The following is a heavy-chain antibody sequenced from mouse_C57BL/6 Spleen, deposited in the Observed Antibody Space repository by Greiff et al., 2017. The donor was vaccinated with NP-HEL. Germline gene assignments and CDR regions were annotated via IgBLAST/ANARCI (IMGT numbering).Heavy chain of an antibody. V-gene: IGHV14-2*01. CDR3: ARSTMVTTLYYYAMDY. CDR1: GFNIKDYY. CDR2: IDPEDGET. D-gene: IGHD2-1*01. J-gene: IGHJ4*01. Sequence: EVQLQQSGAELVKPGASVKLSCTASGFNIKDYYMHWVKQRTEQGLEWIGRIDPEDGETKYAPKFQGKATITADTSSNTAYLQRSSLTSEDTAVYYCARSTMVTTLYYYAMDYWGQGTSVTVAS.